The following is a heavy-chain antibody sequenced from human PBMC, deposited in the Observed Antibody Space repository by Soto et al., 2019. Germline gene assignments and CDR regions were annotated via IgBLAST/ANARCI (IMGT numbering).Heavy chain of an antibody. J-gene: IGHJ4*02. Sequence: SVKVSCKASGGTFRNYPINWLLQAPGQGLEWMGSIFPLTDIPDYAQNFQARLTISADKSTSTAYMELSSLTSDDTAMYFCARGPLVVLNYFESWGQGTLVTVSS. CDR2: IFPLTDIP. CDR1: GGTFRNYP. CDR3: ARGPLVVLNYFES. V-gene: IGHV1-69*04.